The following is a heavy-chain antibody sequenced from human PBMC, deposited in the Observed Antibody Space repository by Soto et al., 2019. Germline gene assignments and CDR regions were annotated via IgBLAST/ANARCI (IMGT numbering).Heavy chain of an antibody. CDR1: GFTFSSYG. CDR3: ASLNPPRDY. J-gene: IGHJ4*02. CDR2: ISYDGSNK. Sequence: PGGSLRLSCAASGFTFSSYGMHWVRQAPGKGLEWVAVISYDGSNKYYAETVKGRFTISRDNSKNTLYLQMNSLRAEDTAVYYCASLNPPRDYWGQGTLVTVSS. V-gene: IGHV3-30*03.